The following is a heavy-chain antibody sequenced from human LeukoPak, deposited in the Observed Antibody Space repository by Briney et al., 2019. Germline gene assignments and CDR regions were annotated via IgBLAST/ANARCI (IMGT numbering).Heavy chain of an antibody. J-gene: IGHJ4*02. CDR3: ARDPPIVVVPGRLEDDY. CDR1: GYTFTGYY. V-gene: IGHV1-2*02. Sequence: GASVKVSCKASGYTFTGYYMHWVRQAPGQGLEWMGWINPNSGGTNYAQKFQGRVTMTRDTSISTAYMELSRLRSDDTAVYYCARDPPIVVVPGRLEDDYWGQGTLVTVSS. CDR2: INPNSGGT. D-gene: IGHD2-2*01.